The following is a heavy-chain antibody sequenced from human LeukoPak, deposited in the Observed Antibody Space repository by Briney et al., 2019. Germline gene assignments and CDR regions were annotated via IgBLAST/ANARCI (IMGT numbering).Heavy chain of an antibody. D-gene: IGHD3-16*01. CDR1: GFSFISYW. Sequence: PGGSLRLSCTASGFSFISYWMHWVRQTPGKRLVWASYIDTNGGDTNYADSVKGRFTISRDNAKNSLYLQMNSLRAEDTAVYYCARDSWGALDIWGQGTMVTVSS. J-gene: IGHJ3*02. CDR2: IDTNGGDT. V-gene: IGHV3-74*01. CDR3: ARDSWGALDI.